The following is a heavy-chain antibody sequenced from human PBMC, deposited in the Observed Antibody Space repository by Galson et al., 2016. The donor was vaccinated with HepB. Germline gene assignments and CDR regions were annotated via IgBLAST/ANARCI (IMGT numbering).Heavy chain of an antibody. CDR1: GGSISSNF. J-gene: IGHJ6*04. CDR2: IYYSGST. V-gene: IGHV4-59*01. D-gene: IGHD6-19*01. Sequence: SETLSLTCSVSGGSISSNFWSWLRQPPEKGLEWIGYIYYSGSTTYSPSLKSRVTISLDTSKNQFSLKLTAVTAADTAVYYCARDLSVAGLGYYNNGMDVWGKGITVTVSS. CDR3: ARDLSVAGLGYYNNGMDV.